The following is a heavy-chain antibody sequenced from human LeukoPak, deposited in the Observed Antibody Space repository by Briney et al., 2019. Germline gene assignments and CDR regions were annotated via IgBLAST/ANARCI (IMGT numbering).Heavy chain of an antibody. CDR3: ARDQDSMFGYSYGLN. Sequence: ASVKVSCKASGYTFTSYYIRWVRQAPGQGLEWMGIINPSGGSTSYAQKFQGRVTMTRDTSTSTVYMELSSLRSEDTAVYYCARDQDSMFGYSYGLNWGQGTLVTVSS. D-gene: IGHD5-18*01. V-gene: IGHV1-46*01. CDR2: INPSGGST. J-gene: IGHJ4*02. CDR1: GYTFTSYY.